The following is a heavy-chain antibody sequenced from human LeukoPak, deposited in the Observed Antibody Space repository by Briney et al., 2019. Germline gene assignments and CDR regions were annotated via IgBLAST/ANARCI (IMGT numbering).Heavy chain of an antibody. Sequence: ASVKVSCKASGYTFTSSGISWVRQAPGQGLEWMGWISAYNGNTNYAQKLQGRVTMTTDTSTSTAYMELRSLRSDDTAVYYCARSGGYYDSSGYYRFDPWGQGTLVTVSS. CDR3: ARSGGYYDSSGYYRFDP. V-gene: IGHV1-18*01. CDR2: ISAYNGNT. CDR1: GYTFTSSG. J-gene: IGHJ5*02. D-gene: IGHD3-22*01.